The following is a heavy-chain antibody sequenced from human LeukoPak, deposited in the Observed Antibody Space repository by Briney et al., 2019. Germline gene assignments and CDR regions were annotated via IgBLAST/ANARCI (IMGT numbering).Heavy chain of an antibody. CDR1: VGTFSSYA. V-gene: IGHV1-18*01. D-gene: IGHD1-26*01. J-gene: IGHJ4*02. CDR3: AREQVVGATAGTFDY. Sequence: GASVKVSFKASVGTFSSYAISWVRQAPGQGLEWMGWISAYNCYTNYAHNLQGRVTITTDTSTPTTYLELKNLRSDDTAVYFCAREQVVGATAGTFDYWGQGTLVTVSS. CDR2: ISAYNCYT.